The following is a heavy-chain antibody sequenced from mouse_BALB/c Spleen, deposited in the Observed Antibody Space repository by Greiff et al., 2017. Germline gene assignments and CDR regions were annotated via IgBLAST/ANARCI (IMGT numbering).Heavy chain of an antibody. D-gene: IGHD1-2*01. J-gene: IGHJ3*01. CDR1: GYSITSDYA. CDR2: ISYSGST. CDR3: ARDYGYEGFAY. Sequence: EVKLQESGPGLVKPSQSLSLTCTVTGYSITSDYAWNWIRQFPGNKLEWMGYISYSGSTSYNPSLKSRISITRDTSKNQFFLQLNSVTTEDTATYYCARDYGYEGFAYWGQGTLVTVSA. V-gene: IGHV3-2*02.